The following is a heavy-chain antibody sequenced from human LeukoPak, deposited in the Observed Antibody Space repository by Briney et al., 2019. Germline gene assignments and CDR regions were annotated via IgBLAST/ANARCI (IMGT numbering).Heavy chain of an antibody. CDR2: ISSGGSDT. Sequence: GGSLRLSCVASGFSFSSYWMHWARQAPGKGLVWVSRISSGGSDTKYVDSVKGRFTISRDNGKNTLYLEMNSLRVEDTAVYYCARDQTQAGPTTVDHWGQGTQVTVSS. CDR3: ARDQTQAGPTTVDH. CDR1: GFSFSSYW. J-gene: IGHJ4*02. V-gene: IGHV3-74*01. D-gene: IGHD1-14*01.